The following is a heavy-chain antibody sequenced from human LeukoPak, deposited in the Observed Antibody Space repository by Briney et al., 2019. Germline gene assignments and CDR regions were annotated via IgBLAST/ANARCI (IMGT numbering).Heavy chain of an antibody. D-gene: IGHD2-2*02. CDR2: INHSGST. Sequence: SETLSLTCSVSDGSISSGYYYWAWIRQPPGKGLEWIGEINHSGSTNYNPSLKSRVTISVDTSKNQFSLKLSSVTAADTAVYYCARGWLRYRPNGLGYWGQGTLVTVSS. J-gene: IGHJ4*02. CDR1: DGSISSGYYY. CDR3: ARGWLRYRPNGLGY. V-gene: IGHV4-39*07.